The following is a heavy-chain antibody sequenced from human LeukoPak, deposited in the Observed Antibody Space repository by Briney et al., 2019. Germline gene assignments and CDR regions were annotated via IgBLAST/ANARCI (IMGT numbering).Heavy chain of an antibody. J-gene: IGHJ4*02. CDR2: IYYSGTT. D-gene: IGHD3-3*01. V-gene: IGHV4-59*01. Sequence: PSETLSLTCTVSGGSISSYYWSWIRQPPGKGRGWFGYIYYSGTTNYNPSLRSRVTISVDTSRNHFSLKLSSVTAADAAVYYCEKSLARSGSADYWGQGTLVTVSS. CDR1: GGSISSYY. CDR3: EKSLARSGSADY.